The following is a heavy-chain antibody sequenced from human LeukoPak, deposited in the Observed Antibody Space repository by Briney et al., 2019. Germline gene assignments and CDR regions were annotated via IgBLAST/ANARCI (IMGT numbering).Heavy chain of an antibody. CDR1: GGSFSGYY. V-gene: IGHV4-34*01. CDR3: ASTGPHTSPHYYYYYYMDV. CDR2: INHSGST. Sequence: PSETLSLTCAVYGGSFSGYYWSWIRQPPGKGLEWIGEINHSGSTNYNPSLKSRVTISVDTSKNRFSLKLSSVTAADTAVYYCASTGPHTSPHYYYYYYMDVWGKGTTVTVSS. J-gene: IGHJ6*03. D-gene: IGHD3-10*01.